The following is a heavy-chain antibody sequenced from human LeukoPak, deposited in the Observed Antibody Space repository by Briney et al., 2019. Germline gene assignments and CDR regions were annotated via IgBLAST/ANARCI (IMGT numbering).Heavy chain of an antibody. J-gene: IGHJ4*02. CDR3: ASSSGYYYDLDY. D-gene: IGHD3-22*01. Sequence: GGSLRLSCAASGFTVSSNYMSWVRQAPGKGLEWVSVTYSGGSTYYADSVKGRFTISRDNSKNTLYLQMNSLRAEDTAVYYCASSSGYYYDLDYWGQGTLVTVSS. CDR2: TYSGGST. V-gene: IGHV3-53*01. CDR1: GFTVSSNY.